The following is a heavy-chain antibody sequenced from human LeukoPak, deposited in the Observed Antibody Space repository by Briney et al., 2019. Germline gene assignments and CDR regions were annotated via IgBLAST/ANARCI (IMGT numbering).Heavy chain of an antibody. Sequence: SETLSLTCAVYGGSFSGYYWSWIRQPPGKGLEWIGEINHSGSTNYNPSLKSRVTISVDTSKNQFSLKLSSVTAADTAVYYCARRTPPWASDYWGQGTLVTVSS. V-gene: IGHV4-34*01. D-gene: IGHD1-26*01. CDR3: ARRTPPWASDY. J-gene: IGHJ4*02. CDR2: INHSGST. CDR1: GGSFSGYY.